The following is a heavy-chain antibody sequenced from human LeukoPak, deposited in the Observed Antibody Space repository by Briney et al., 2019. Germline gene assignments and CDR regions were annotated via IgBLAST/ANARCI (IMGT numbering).Heavy chain of an antibody. V-gene: IGHV4-34*01. CDR3: ARGRGSSWLYYFDY. CDR1: GGSFSGYY. CDR2: NNHSGST. J-gene: IGHJ4*02. Sequence: SETLSLTCAVYGGSFSGYYWSWIRQPPGKGLEWIGENNHSGSTNYNPSLKSRVTISVDTSKNQFSLKLSSVTAADTAVYYCARGRGSSWLYYFDYWGQGTLVTVSS. D-gene: IGHD6-13*01.